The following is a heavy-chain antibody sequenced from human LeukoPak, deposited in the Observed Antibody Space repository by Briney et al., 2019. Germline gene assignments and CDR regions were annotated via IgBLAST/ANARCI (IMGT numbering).Heavy chain of an antibody. V-gene: IGHV1-58*01. J-gene: IGHJ4*02. CDR2: IVVGSGNT. CDR1: GFTFTSSA. CDR3: AADLHYYGSGSFGPTLYYFDC. Sequence: SVKVSCKASGFTFTSSAVQWVRQARGQRLEWIGWIVVGSGNTNYAQKFQERVTITRDMSTSTAYMELSSLRSEDTAVYYCAADLHYYGSGSFGPTLYYFDCWGQGTLVTVSS. D-gene: IGHD3-10*01.